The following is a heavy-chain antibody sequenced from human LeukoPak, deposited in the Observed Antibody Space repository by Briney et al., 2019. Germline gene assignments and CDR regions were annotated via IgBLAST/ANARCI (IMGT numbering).Heavy chain of an antibody. CDR3: AGDYGWLPDY. J-gene: IGHJ4*02. V-gene: IGHV3-48*03. CDR2: INTNGKTI. D-gene: IGHD2-8*02. CDR1: GFTFSSYE. Sequence: GGSLRLSCAASGFTFSSYEMNWVRQAPGKGLEWISYINTNGKTIHYADSVKGRFSISRDNAKNSLYLQMNSLRAEDTAVYYCAGDYGWLPDYWGQGTLVTVSS.